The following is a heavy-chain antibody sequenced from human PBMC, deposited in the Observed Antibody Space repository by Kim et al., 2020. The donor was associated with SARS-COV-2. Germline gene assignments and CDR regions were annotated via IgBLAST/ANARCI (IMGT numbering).Heavy chain of an antibody. J-gene: IGHJ6*03. V-gene: IGHV1-3*01. CDR1: GYTFTSYA. CDR2: INAGNGNT. Sequence: ASVKVSCKASGYTFTSYAMHWVRQAPGKRREWMGWINAGNGNTKYSQKFQGRVTITRDTYASTDYMEVSRLRSEDTAVYYCARDSYYDSFRYYYYYMDVWGKGTTVTVSS. CDR3: ARDSYYDSFRYYYYYMDV. D-gene: IGHD3-9*01.